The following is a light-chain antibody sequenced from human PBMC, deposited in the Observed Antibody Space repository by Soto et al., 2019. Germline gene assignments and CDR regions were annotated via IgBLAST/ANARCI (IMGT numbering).Light chain of an antibody. CDR3: QQRSTWYT. CDR2: DAS. J-gene: IGKJ2*01. Sequence: EIVLTQSPANLSLSPGERATLSCRASQSVSSYLAWYQQKPGQAPRLLIYDASNRATGIPARFSGSGSGTDFTLTISSLEPEDFAVYYCQQRSTWYTFGQGTKLEIK. CDR1: QSVSSY. V-gene: IGKV3-11*01.